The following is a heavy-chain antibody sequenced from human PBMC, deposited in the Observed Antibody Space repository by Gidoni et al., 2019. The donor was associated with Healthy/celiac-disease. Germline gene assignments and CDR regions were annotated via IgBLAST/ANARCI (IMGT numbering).Heavy chain of an antibody. D-gene: IGHD2-15*01. CDR3: TRGDIVVVVAATGFDY. CDR2: IRSKAYGGTT. Sequence: EVQLVESGGGLVKPGRSLRLSCTASGFTFGDYAMSWFRQAPGKGLGWVGFIRSKAYGGTTEYAASVKGRFTISRDDSKSIAYLQMNSLKTEDTAVYYCTRGDIVVVVAATGFDYWGQGTLVTVSS. CDR1: GFTFGDYA. V-gene: IGHV3-49*05. J-gene: IGHJ4*02.